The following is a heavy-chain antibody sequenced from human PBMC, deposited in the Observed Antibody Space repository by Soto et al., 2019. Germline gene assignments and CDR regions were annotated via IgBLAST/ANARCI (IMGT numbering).Heavy chain of an antibody. CDR1: GFTFSSYA. Sequence: GGSLRLSCAASGFTFSSYAMSGVRQAPGKGLEWVSVISGSGGGPYYVDSVKGRFTISRDNFKNTLYLQMNSLRADDTAVYYCAQTRCYDFCGMAAWGQGTTVTVPS. V-gene: IGHV3-23*01. CDR2: ISGSGGGP. CDR3: AQTRCYDFCGMAA. J-gene: IGHJ6*02. D-gene: IGHD3-3*01.